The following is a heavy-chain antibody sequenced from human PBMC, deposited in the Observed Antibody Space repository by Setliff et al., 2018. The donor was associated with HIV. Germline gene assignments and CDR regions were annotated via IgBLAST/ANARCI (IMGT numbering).Heavy chain of an antibody. CDR1: GYSISSGFY. Sequence: PSETLSLTCTVSGYSISSGFYWGWIRQPPGKGLEWIGNIYNSGSTCYNPSLKSRVTISVDTSKNQFSLKLSSVTAADTAVYYCAREPRTTMIRNAFDIWGQGTMVTVSS. V-gene: IGHV4-38-2*02. CDR3: AREPRTTMIRNAFDI. CDR2: IYNSGST. D-gene: IGHD3-22*01. J-gene: IGHJ3*02.